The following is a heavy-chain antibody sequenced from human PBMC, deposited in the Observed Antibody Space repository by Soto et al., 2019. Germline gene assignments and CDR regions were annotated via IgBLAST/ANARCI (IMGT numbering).Heavy chain of an antibody. CDR3: ARMLAVNYYSYDMDL. D-gene: IGHD3-10*01. V-gene: IGHV2-26*01. CDR1: GFSLSNARMG. Sequence: QVTLKESGPVLAKPTETLTLICTVSGFSLSNARMGVSWIRQPPGKALEWLAHIISNDEKSYSTSLKSRLTISMDTAKSHVVLNMPNTDPVDTATYYCARMLAVNYYSYDMDLWGKGTTVTVAS. CDR2: IISNDEK. J-gene: IGHJ6*03.